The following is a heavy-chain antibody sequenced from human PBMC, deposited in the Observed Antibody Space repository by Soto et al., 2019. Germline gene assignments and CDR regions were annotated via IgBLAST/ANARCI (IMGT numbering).Heavy chain of an antibody. CDR3: ARVGRYGWDFDH. CDR2: INEDGSQK. J-gene: IGHJ4*02. Sequence: HPGGSLRLSCAASEFSFRSYWMTWVRQAPGKGLEWVALINEDGSQKYYVGSVKGRFIISRDNAKDSVYMQMDSLRAGDTAVYSCARVGRYGWDFDHWGQGTLVTVSS. V-gene: IGHV3-7*01. CDR1: EFSFRSYW. D-gene: IGHD5-18*01.